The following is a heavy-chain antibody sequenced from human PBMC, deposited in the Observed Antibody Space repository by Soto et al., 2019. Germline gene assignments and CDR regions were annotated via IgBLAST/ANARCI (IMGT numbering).Heavy chain of an antibody. D-gene: IGHD6-19*01. Sequence: SETLSLTCTVSGGSVSSGSYYWSWIRQPPGKGLEWIGYIYYSGSTNYNPSLKSRVTISVDTSKNQFSLKLSSVTAADTAVYYCARDSSGWSYYYSYGMDVWGQGTTVTVSS. CDR2: IYYSGST. CDR1: GGSVSSGSYY. V-gene: IGHV4-61*01. J-gene: IGHJ6*02. CDR3: ARDSSGWSYYYSYGMDV.